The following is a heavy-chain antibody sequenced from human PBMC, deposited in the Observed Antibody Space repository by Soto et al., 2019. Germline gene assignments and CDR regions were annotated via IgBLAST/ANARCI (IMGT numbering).Heavy chain of an antibody. D-gene: IGHD1-26*01. CDR1: GFTFSSYA. Sequence: EVQLLESGGGLVQPGGSLRLSCAASGFTFSSYAMRWVRQAPVKGLEWVSAISGSDGSTYYADSVKGRFTISRDNSKNTLYLQMNSLRAEDTAVYYCARRGSGSYYAYWGQGTLVTVSS. J-gene: IGHJ4*02. V-gene: IGHV3-23*01. CDR3: ARRGSGSYYAY. CDR2: ISGSDGST.